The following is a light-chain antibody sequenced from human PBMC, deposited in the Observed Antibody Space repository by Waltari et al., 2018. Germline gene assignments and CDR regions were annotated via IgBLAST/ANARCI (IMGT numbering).Light chain of an antibody. CDR2: LCS. CDR1: QSLLHSNGYNY. CDR3: MQTLQTSWT. J-gene: IGKJ1*01. V-gene: IGKV2-28*01. Sequence: DIVMTQSPLSLPVTPGEPASISCRSSQSLLHSNGYNYLDLYLQRPGQSPQLLSYLCSNRASGGPDGIRGSGSGTDFTLKISRVEAEDVGVYYCMQTLQTSWTFGQGTKVEIK.